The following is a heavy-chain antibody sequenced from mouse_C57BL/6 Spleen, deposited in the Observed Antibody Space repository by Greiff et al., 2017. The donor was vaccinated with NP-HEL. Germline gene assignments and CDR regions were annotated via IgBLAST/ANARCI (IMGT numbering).Heavy chain of an antibody. D-gene: IGHD1-1*01. CDR3: TNQGYYGSGPFAY. J-gene: IGHJ3*01. CDR1: GFNIKDDY. CDR2: IDPENGDT. Sequence: DVKLQESGAELVRPGASVKLSCTASGFNIKDDYMHWVKQRPEQGLEWIGWIDPENGDTEYASKFQGKATITTDTSSNTAYLQLSSLTSEDTAVYYCTNQGYYGSGPFAYWGQGTLVTVSA. V-gene: IGHV14-4*01.